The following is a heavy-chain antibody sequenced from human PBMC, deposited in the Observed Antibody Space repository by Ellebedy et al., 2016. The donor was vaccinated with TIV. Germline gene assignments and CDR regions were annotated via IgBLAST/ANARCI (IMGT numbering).Heavy chain of an antibody. CDR1: GFTFSSYA. V-gene: IGHV3-23*01. Sequence: GESLKISXAASGFTFSSYAMSWVRQAPGKGLEWVSAISGSGGSTYYADSVKGRFTISRDNSKNTLYLQMNSLRAEDTAVYYCAKVEYSRSPYYYMDVWGKGTTVTVSS. J-gene: IGHJ6*03. CDR3: AKVEYSRSPYYYMDV. CDR2: ISGSGGST. D-gene: IGHD6-6*01.